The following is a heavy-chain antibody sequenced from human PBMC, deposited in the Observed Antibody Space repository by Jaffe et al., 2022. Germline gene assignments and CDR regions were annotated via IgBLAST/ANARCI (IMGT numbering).Heavy chain of an antibody. J-gene: IGHJ4*02. Sequence: QVQLQESGPGLVKPSETLSLTCTVSGGSIDTYYWSWIRQPPGKGLEWIGYIHHSGSTNYNPSLRSRVTISVDTPKKQFSLKLSSVTAADTAVYYCARVASGRIMVDYHLDHWGQGTLVTVSS. CDR2: IHHSGST. D-gene: IGHD3-16*01. V-gene: IGHV4-59*01. CDR1: GGSIDTYY. CDR3: ARVASGRIMVDYHLDH.